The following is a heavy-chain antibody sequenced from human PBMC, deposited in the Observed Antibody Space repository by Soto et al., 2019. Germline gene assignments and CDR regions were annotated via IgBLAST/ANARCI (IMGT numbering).Heavy chain of an antibody. V-gene: IGHV4-31*03. D-gene: IGHD2-2*01. CDR2: ISYSGTT. CDR3: ARVGSSTKPLGAFDL. CDR1: GNSIATGAYY. J-gene: IGHJ3*01. Sequence: SETLSLTCTVSGNSIATGAYYWSWIRQHPGKGLEWIGYISYSGTTYYNPSLKSRFTISLDMSQNQFSLILTAVTAADTAVYYCARVGSSTKPLGAFDLWGPGTMVTVSS.